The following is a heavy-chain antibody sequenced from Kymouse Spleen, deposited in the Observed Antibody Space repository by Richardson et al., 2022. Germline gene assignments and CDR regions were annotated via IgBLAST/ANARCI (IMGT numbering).Heavy chain of an antibody. J-gene: IGHJ4*02. V-gene: IGHV4-34*01. CDR1: GGSFSGYY. D-gene: IGHD6-19*01. CDR3: ARRYSSGWSVFDY. Sequence: QVQLQQWGAGLLKPSETLSLTCAVYGGSFSGYYWSWIRQPPGKGLEWIGEINHSGSTNYNPSLKSRVTISVDTSKNQFSLKLSSVTAADTAVYYCARRYSSGWSVFDYWGQGTLVTVSS. CDR2: INHSGST.